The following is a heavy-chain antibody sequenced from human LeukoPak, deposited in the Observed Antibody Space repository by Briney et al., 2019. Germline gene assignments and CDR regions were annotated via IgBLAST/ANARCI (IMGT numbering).Heavy chain of an antibody. CDR3: ARLRGLLWFGGVWFDP. J-gene: IGHJ5*02. CDR1: GYTFTGYY. V-gene: IGHV1-2*02. D-gene: IGHD3-10*01. Sequence: GAAVKVSCKASGYTFTGYYLHWVRQAPGQGLEWMGWIKPNSGGTNYAQKFQGRVTMTRDTSISTAYMELSRLRFDDTAVYYCARLRGLLWFGGVWFDPWGQGTLVTVSS. CDR2: IKPNSGGT.